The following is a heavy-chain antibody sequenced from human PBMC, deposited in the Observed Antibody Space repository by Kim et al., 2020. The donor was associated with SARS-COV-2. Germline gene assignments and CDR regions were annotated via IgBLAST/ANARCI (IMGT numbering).Heavy chain of an antibody. CDR3: ARVPPTYYYDSSGYYGVVQNHWFDP. D-gene: IGHD3-22*01. CDR2: ISSSGSTI. V-gene: IGHV3-11*01. J-gene: IGHJ5*02. CDR1: GFTFSDYY. Sequence: GGSLRLSCAASGFTFSDYYMSWIRQAPGKGLEWVSYISSSGSTIYYADSVKGRLTISRDNAKNSLYLQMNSLRAEDKAVYYCARVPPTYYYDSSGYYGVVQNHWFDPWGQGTLVTVSS.